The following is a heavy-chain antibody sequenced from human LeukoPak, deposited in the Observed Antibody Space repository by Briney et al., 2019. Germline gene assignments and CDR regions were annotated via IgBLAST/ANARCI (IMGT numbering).Heavy chain of an antibody. V-gene: IGHV3-74*01. J-gene: IGHJ4*02. CDR2: ISTDGSST. CDR3: AGTIAARGSDY. Sequence: GGSLRLSCAASGFTFSSYWVHWVRQTPGRGLVWVSRISTDGSSTSYADSVKGRFTISRDNAKNTLYLQMNSLRAEDTAVYYCAGTIAARGSDYWGQGTLVTVSS. D-gene: IGHD6-6*01. CDR1: GFTFSSYW.